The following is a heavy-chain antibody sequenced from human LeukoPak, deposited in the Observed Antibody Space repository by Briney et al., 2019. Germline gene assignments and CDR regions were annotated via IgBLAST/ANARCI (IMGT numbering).Heavy chain of an antibody. CDR1: GFTFSGYS. CDR2: IGSSSSYI. V-gene: IGHV3-21*01. CDR3: ARDHRGVRDYFDY. Sequence: SGGSLRLSCAASGFTFSGYSMSWVRQAPGKGLEWVSSIGSSSSYIYYADSVKGRFTISRDNSKNTLYLQMNSLRAEDTAVYYCARDHRGVRDYFDYWGQGTLVTVSS. J-gene: IGHJ4*02. D-gene: IGHD3-10*01.